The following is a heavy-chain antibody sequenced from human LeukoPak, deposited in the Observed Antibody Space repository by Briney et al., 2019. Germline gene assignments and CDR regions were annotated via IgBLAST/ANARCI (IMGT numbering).Heavy chain of an antibody. CDR3: ARRDPYSGYDHSYFDY. J-gene: IGHJ4*02. D-gene: IGHD5-12*01. CDR1: GGSISSYY. V-gene: IGHV4-59*01. Sequence: SETLSLTCTVSGGSISSYYWSWIRQPPGKGLEWIGYIYYSGSTNYNPSLKSRVTISVDTSKNQFSLKLSSVTAADTAVYYCARRDPYSGYDHSYFDYWGQGTLVTVSS. CDR2: IYYSGST.